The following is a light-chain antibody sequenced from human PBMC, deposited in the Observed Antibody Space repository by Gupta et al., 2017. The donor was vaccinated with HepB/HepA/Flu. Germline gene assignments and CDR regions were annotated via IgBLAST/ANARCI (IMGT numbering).Light chain of an antibody. Sequence: QAVLTQPSSLSVSPGASDSLTCTFRSGVNVATYRIYWYQQKPGSPPQVLLSYASSSDKQEGSGVRSHFSGSRVVSANAGILLNSGLKSKDEADYYCMTWHISTWVFGGGTKLTVL. CDR1: SGVNVATYR. J-gene: IGLJ3*02. V-gene: IGLV5-45*02. CDR3: MTWHISTWV. CDR2: YASSSDK.